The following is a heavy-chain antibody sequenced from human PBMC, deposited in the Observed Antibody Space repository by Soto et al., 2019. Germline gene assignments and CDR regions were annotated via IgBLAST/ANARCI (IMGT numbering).Heavy chain of an antibody. CDR2: IDPSDSYT. CDR3: ASPSVGSSGWYDYYSGMEV. J-gene: IGHJ6*02. D-gene: IGHD6-19*01. V-gene: IGHV5-10-1*03. Sequence: EVQLVQSGAEVKKPGESLRISCKGSGYSFTSYWISWVRQMPGKGLEWMGRIDPSDSYTNYSPSFQGHVTISADKSISTAYLQWSSLKASDTAMYYCASPSVGSSGWYDYYSGMEVWGQGTTVTVSS. CDR1: GYSFTSYW.